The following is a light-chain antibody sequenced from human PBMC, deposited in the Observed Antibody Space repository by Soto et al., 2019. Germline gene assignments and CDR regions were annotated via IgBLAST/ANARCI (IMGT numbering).Light chain of an antibody. CDR1: SSNIGNNA. V-gene: IGLV1-36*01. CDR3: AAWDDSLNEYV. CDR2: YDD. J-gene: IGLJ1*01. Sequence: QSVLTQPPSVSDAPRQRVTISCSGSSSNIGNNAVNWYQQLPGKAPKLLIYYDDLLPSGVSDRFSGSKSGTSASLAISGLQSEDEADYYCAAWDDSLNEYVFGTGTKVTVL.